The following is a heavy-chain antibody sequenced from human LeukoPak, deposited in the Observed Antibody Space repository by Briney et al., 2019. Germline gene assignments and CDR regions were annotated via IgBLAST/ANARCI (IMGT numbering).Heavy chain of an antibody. D-gene: IGHD6-13*01. J-gene: IGHJ4*02. CDR3: TTDGGGLIAAAGLGGLDY. V-gene: IGHV3-15*01. Sequence: RGSLRLSRAASRLTFSNAWMSSVRQAPWKGREWVGRIKSKTDGVTTDYAAPVKGRVTISRDDSKNTLYLQMNSLKTEDTAVYYCTTDGGGLIAAAGLGGLDYWGQGTLVTVSS. CDR1: RLTFSNAW. CDR2: IKSKTDGVTT.